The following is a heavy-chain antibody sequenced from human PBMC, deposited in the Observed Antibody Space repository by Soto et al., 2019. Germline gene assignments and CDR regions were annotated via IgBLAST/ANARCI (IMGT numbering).Heavy chain of an antibody. Sequence: ASVKVSCKASGYTFTGYYMHWVRQAPGQGLEWKGWINTNNGKTNYAQKFQGRVTMTTDTSTSTAYMALRSLRSDDTAVYYCARDPVAGTYFDYWGQGALVTVSS. J-gene: IGHJ4*02. CDR3: ARDPVAGTYFDY. D-gene: IGHD6-19*01. CDR2: INTNNGKT. V-gene: IGHV1-2*02. CDR1: GYTFTGYY.